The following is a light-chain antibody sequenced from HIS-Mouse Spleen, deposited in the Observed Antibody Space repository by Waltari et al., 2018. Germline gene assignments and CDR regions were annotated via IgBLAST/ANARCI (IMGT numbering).Light chain of an antibody. CDR3: QVWDSSSDHVV. CDR2: DGS. J-gene: IGLJ2*01. V-gene: IGLV3-21*03. CDR1: NLGSKS. Sequence: SYVLTQPPSVSVAPGKTARTTCGGNNLGSKSVHWYQQKPGQAPVLVVYDGSDRPSGIPERFSGSNSGNTATLTISRVEAGDEADYYCQVWDSSSDHVVFGGGTKLTVL.